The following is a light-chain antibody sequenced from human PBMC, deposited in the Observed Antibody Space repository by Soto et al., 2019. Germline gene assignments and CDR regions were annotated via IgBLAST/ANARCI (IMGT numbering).Light chain of an antibody. CDR3: QQYNRYPYT. CDR1: QSIRTW. V-gene: IGKV1-5*01. J-gene: IGKJ2*01. CDR2: DAS. Sequence: DIQMTQSPSTVSASVGDGVTITCRASQSIRTWLAWYQQKPGNPPKLLIYDASTLESGVSSGFSGSGSGTEFALTISSLQPDDFANYYCQQYNRYPYTFGQGTKLEIK.